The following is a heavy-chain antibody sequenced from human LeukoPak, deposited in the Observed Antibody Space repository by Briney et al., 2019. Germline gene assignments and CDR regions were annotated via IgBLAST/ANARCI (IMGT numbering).Heavy chain of an antibody. CDR2: IYYSGST. D-gene: IGHD6-19*01. Sequence: SETLSLTCTVSGGSISSYFWSWIRQPPGKGLEWIGYIYYSGSTNYNPSLKSRVTMSVDTSKNQFSLKLSTVTAADTAVYYCARIDRAVAGTIDYWGQGTLVTVSS. V-gene: IGHV4-59*08. CDR1: GGSISSYF. CDR3: ARIDRAVAGTIDY. J-gene: IGHJ4*02.